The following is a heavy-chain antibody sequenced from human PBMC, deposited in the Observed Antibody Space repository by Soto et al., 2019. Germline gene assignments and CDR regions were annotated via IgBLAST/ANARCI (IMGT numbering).Heavy chain of an antibody. V-gene: IGHV3-74*01. D-gene: IGHD3-16*01. CDR3: ARAFIPDYDNREVHAFDV. Sequence: EVQLVESGGGLVQPGGSLRLSCAASGFTFNIYSMHWVRQAPGKGLLWISHINSDGRTTTYADAVKGRFTISRDNAKNMLYLQMNSLRAEETAVYYCARAFIPDYDNREVHAFDVWGQGTMVTVSS. J-gene: IGHJ3*01. CDR1: GFTFNIYS. CDR2: INSDGRTT.